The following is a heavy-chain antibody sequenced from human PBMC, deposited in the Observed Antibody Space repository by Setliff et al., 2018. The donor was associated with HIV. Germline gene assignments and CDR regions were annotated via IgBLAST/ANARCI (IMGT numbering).Heavy chain of an antibody. CDR3: ARRRYSSSGKYFDY. Sequence: SETLSLTCAVSGGSISSSNWWSWVRQPPGKGLEWIGEIYHSGSANYNPSLKSRVIISIDKSKNKFSLKVSSVTAADTAVYYCARRRYSSSGKYFDYWGQGTLVTVSS. CDR1: GGSISSSNW. D-gene: IGHD6-13*01. V-gene: IGHV4-4*02. CDR2: IYHSGSA. J-gene: IGHJ4*02.